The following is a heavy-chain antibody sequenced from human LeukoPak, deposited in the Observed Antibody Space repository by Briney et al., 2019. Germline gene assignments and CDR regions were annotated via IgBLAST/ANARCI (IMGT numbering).Heavy chain of an antibody. CDR2: INPSGGST. CDR3: MRTVAGNYYFDY. J-gene: IGHJ4*02. D-gene: IGHD6-19*01. CDR1: GYTFTSYY. Sequence: ASVKVSCKASGYTFTSYYMHWVRQAPGQGLEWMGIINPSGGSTSYAQKFQGRVTMTRDTSTSTVYMELSSLRSEDTAVYYCMRTVAGNYYFDYWGQGTLVTVSS. V-gene: IGHV1-46*01.